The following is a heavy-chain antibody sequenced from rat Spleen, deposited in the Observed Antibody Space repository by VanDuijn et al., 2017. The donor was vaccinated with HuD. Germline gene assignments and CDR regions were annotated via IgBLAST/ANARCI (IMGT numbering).Heavy chain of an antibody. D-gene: IGHD1-11*01. J-gene: IGHJ2*01. V-gene: IGHV2-72*01. Sequence: QVQLKESGPGLMQPSETLSLTCTVSGFSLGSNGVGWVRQPLGKGLMWMGTIWAGGSTNYNTAVQSRLSINRDTSKSQVFLKMDSLQPEDTGTYYCARRRTSPFYFDYWGQGVMVTVSS. CDR1: GFSLGSNG. CDR2: IWAGGST. CDR3: ARRRTSPFYFDY.